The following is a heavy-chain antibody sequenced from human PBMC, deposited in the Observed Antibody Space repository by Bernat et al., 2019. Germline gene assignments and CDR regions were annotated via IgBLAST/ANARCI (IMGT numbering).Heavy chain of an antibody. D-gene: IGHD3-22*01. CDR2: IIPILGIA. J-gene: IGHJ4*02. Sequence: QVPLVQSGAEVKKPGSSVKVSCKASGGTFSSYAISWVRQAPGQGLEWMGRIIPILGIANYAQKFQGRVTITADKSTSTAYMELSSLRSEDTAVYYCARGGPYYYDSSGYLGYWGQGTLVTVSS. V-gene: IGHV1-69*04. CDR3: ARGGPYYYDSSGYLGY. CDR1: GGTFSSYA.